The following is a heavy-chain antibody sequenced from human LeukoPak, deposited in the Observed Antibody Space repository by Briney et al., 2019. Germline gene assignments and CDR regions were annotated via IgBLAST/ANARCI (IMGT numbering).Heavy chain of an antibody. CDR1: GFTFSSYA. V-gene: IGHV3-23*01. D-gene: IGHD3-10*01. J-gene: IGHJ3*02. CDR2: ISGSGGST. Sequence: GGSLRLSCAASGFTFSSYAMSWVRQAPGKGLEWVSAISGSGGSTYYADSVKGRFTISRDNSKNTLYLQMNSLRAEDTAVYYCAKDRSYGSGSYSFWSDAFDIWGQGTMVTVSS. CDR3: AKDRSYGSGSYSFWSDAFDI.